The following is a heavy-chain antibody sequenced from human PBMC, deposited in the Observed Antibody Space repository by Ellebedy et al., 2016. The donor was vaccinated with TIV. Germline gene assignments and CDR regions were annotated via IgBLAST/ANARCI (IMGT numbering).Heavy chain of an antibody. CDR3: AKDRDSSTWYIDFFDH. Sequence: PGGSLRLSCAASGFGFNIYAMSWVRQAPGKGLEWVSGITASGDKTYYADSVKGRCTLSRDNSRSTLFLQLDSLRAEDTAVYYCAKDRDSSTWYIDFFDHWGQGSLVTVS. D-gene: IGHD6-13*01. V-gene: IGHV3-23*01. CDR1: GFGFNIYA. J-gene: IGHJ4*02. CDR2: ITASGDKT.